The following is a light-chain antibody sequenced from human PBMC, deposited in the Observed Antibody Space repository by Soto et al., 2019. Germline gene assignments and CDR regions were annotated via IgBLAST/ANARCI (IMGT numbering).Light chain of an antibody. CDR2: SAS. Sequence: EFVLTQSPGTLSLSPGERATLSCRASQTVRNNYLAWYQQKPGQAPRLLIYSASSRATGIPDRFSGSGSGTDFTLTISRLEPEDFAVYYYHQYATSPLTFGGGTKVEI. J-gene: IGKJ4*01. CDR1: QTVRNNY. CDR3: HQYATSPLT. V-gene: IGKV3-20*01.